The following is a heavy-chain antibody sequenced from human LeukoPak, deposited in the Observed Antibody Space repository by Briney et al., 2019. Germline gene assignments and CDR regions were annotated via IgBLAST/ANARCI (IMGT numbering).Heavy chain of an antibody. Sequence: PGGSLRLSCAASGFTFSSYGMHWVRQAPGKGLEWVAFIGNDGSNKYFADSVKGRFTISRDNSKNTLYLQMNSLGAEDTAVYYCARDVLYYFDYWGQGTLVTVSS. CDR2: IGNDGSNK. CDR3: ARDVLYYFDY. V-gene: IGHV3-30*02. J-gene: IGHJ4*02. D-gene: IGHD2-15*01. CDR1: GFTFSSYG.